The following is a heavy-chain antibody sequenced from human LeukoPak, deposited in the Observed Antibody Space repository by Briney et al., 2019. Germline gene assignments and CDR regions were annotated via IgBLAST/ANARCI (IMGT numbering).Heavy chain of an antibody. Sequence: GGSLRLSCAASGFTFSSYSMNWVRQAPGKGLEWVSYISSSSSTIYYADSVKGRFTISRDNAKNSLYLQMNSLRAEDTAVYYCAREIDDFWSGYRAAGYWGQGTLVTVSS. CDR3: AREIDDFWSGYRAAGY. CDR2: ISSSSSTI. D-gene: IGHD3-3*01. V-gene: IGHV3-48*04. J-gene: IGHJ4*02. CDR1: GFTFSSYS.